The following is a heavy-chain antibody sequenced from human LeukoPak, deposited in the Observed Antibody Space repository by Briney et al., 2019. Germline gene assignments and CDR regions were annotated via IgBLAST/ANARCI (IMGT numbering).Heavy chain of an antibody. D-gene: IGHD3-10*01. CDR3: VRDRELNY. V-gene: IGHV4-59*01. CDR1: GGSINTYY. J-gene: IGHJ4*02. Sequence: SETLSLTCTVSGGSINTYYWSWIRQPPGKGLEWIGYIYNSGNTNYNPSFKSRVTISEDTPKNQFSLKLSSVTAADTAVYYCVRDRELNYWGQGTLVTVSS. CDR2: IYNSGNT.